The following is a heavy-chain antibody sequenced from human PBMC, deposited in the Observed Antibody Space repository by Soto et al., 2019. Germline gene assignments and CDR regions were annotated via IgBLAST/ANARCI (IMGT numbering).Heavy chain of an antibody. Sequence: QVQLQESGPGLVKPSETLSLTCTVSDGSIGSYYWSWIRQPPGKGLEWIGYVSHSGSTNYNPSLKSRVTISPDXSXNXXSLRLSSVTAADTAVYYCAREGTTVDSYYYYGLDVWGQGTTVTVSS. CDR1: DGSIGSYY. J-gene: IGHJ6*02. CDR3: AREGTTVDSYYYYGLDV. V-gene: IGHV4-59*01. CDR2: VSHSGST. D-gene: IGHD1-1*01.